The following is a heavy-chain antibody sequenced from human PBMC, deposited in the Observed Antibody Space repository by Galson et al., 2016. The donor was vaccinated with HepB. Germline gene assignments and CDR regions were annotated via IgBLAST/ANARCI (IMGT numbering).Heavy chain of an antibody. D-gene: IGHD6-19*01. CDR2: IDYSGTVP. J-gene: IGHJ6*02. CDR1: GFSISTFA. V-gene: IGHV3-23*01. CDR3: ARYVAGPPFYNLDV. Sequence: SLRLSCAASGFSISTFAMGWVRLAPGRGLEWVSSIDYSGTVPYDAASVKGRFTISRDNSKNTLYLQMNRLRAEDTAVYFCARYVAGPPFYNLDVWGPGTTVTVSS.